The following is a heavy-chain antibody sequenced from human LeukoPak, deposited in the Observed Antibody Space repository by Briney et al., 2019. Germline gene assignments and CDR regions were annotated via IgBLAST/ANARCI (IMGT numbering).Heavy chain of an antibody. D-gene: IGHD3-22*01. CDR1: GFTFSSYA. Sequence: GGSLRLSCAASGFTFSSYAMSWVRQAPGKGLEWVSAISGSGGSTYYADSVKGRFTISRDNPKNTLYLQMNSLRAEDTAVYYCAKNYYDSSGYYLEYFQHWGQGTLVTASS. CDR3: AKNYYDSSGYYLEYFQH. J-gene: IGHJ1*01. CDR2: ISGSGGST. V-gene: IGHV3-23*01.